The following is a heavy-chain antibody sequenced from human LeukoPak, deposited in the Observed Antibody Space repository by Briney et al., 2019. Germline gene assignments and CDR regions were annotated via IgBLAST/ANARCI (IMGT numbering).Heavy chain of an antibody. CDR3: ARTSSTSCHSCFDY. J-gene: IGHJ4*02. V-gene: IGHV3-21*01. D-gene: IGHD2-2*01. CDR1: GFTFSSYS. Sequence: GGSLRLSCAASGFTFSSYSMNWVRQAPGKGLEWVSSISSSSSYIYYADSVKGRFTISRDNAKNSLYLQMNSLRAEDTAAYYCARTSSTSCHSCFDYWGQGTLVTVSS. CDR2: ISSSSSYI.